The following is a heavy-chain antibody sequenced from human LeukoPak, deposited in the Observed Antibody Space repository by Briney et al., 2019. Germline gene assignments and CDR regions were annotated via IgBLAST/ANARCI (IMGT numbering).Heavy chain of an antibody. CDR3: ARDQYYYGSGSYGLDY. V-gene: IGHV3-21*01. D-gene: IGHD3-10*01. J-gene: IGHJ4*02. CDR2: ISSSSSYI. Sequence: GGSLRLSCAASGFTFSSYSMNWVRQAPGKGLEWVSSISSSSSYIYYADSVKGRFTISRDNAKNSLYLQMNSLRAEDTAVYYCARDQYYYGSGSYGLDYWGQGTLVTVSS. CDR1: GFTFSSYS.